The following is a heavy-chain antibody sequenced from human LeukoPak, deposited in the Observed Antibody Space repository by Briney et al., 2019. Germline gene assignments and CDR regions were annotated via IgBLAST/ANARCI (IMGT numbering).Heavy chain of an antibody. CDR2: INSDVTSA. V-gene: IGHV3-74*01. J-gene: IGHJ3*02. Sequence: GGSLRLSCAASGFTFSSYWMHWVRHAPGKGLVGVSRINSDVTSASYADSVKGRFTISRDNAKNTLYLQMNSVRAEDTAVYYCARASRPLAAFDIWGQGTMDTVSS. CDR3: ARASRPLAAFDI. CDR1: GFTFSSYW.